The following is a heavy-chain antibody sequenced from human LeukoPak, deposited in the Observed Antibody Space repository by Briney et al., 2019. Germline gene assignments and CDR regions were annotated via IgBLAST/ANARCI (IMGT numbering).Heavy chain of an antibody. CDR2: LSGSGGST. V-gene: IGHV3-23*01. Sequence: PGGTLRLSCAASGFTFSSYGMSWVRQAPGKGLEWVSSLSGSGGSTYYADSVKGRFTISRDNAKNSLYLQMNSLRAEDTAVYYCARVTLTSANFDYWGQGTLVTVPS. CDR1: GFTFSSYG. CDR3: ARVTLTSANFDY. J-gene: IGHJ4*02.